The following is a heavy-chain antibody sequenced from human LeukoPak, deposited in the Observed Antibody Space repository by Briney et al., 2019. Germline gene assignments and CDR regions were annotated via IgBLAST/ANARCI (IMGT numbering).Heavy chain of an antibody. CDR1: GVTLSSFA. J-gene: IGHJ4*02. CDR2: IIPIFVTT. Sequence: SVKVSCKASGVTLSSFAISWVRQAPGERLGWMGGIIPIFVTTEYAKKFQGRVPMIRDESTSAAYMELSSLRSEDTAVYYCARHAGMITFGGVLDPLHFDYWGQGTLVTVSS. D-gene: IGHD3-16*02. CDR3: ARHAGMITFGGVLDPLHFDY. V-gene: IGHV1-69*05.